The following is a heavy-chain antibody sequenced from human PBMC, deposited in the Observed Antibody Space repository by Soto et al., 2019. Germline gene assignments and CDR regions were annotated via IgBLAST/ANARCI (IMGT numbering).Heavy chain of an antibody. D-gene: IGHD1-26*01. V-gene: IGHV4-34*01. CDR2: INHGGAT. Sequence: QVQLQQWGAGLLKPSETLSLTCAVYDGSFSAYYWSWIRQPPGKGLEWIGEINHGGATNYNPSLKSRVTISVDTSKNQFYLKLNSVTAADTAVYYCARHSGSYYGAFDMWGQGTMVTVSS. CDR1: DGSFSAYY. CDR3: ARHSGSYYGAFDM. J-gene: IGHJ3*02.